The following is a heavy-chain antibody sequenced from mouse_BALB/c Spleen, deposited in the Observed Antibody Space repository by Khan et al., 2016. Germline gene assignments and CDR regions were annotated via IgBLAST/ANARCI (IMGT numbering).Heavy chain of an antibody. V-gene: IGHV3-2*02. D-gene: IGHD2-14*01. Sequence: EVKLEESGPGLVKPSQSLSLTCTVTGYSITSDYAWNWIRQFPGNKLEWTGYISYSGNTTYNPSPKSRILITRATSKNQFFLQLNSLTTEDTATYYCARSRGYDGYFDYWGQGTTLTVSS. J-gene: IGHJ2*01. CDR3: ARSRGYDGYFDY. CDR2: ISYSGNT. CDR1: GYSITSDYA.